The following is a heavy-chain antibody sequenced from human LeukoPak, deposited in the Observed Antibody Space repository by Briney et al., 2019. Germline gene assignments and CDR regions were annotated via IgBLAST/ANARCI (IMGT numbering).Heavy chain of an antibody. CDR1: GASISSYY. CDR2: IYYSGST. Sequence: SETLSLTCTVSGASISSYYWSWIRQPPGKGLEWIGYIYYSGSTNYNPSLKSRVTISVDTSKNQFSLKLSSVTAADTAVYYCTRVGNYYDSSGYLYWGQGTLVTVSS. CDR3: TRVGNYYDSSGYLY. V-gene: IGHV4-59*01. D-gene: IGHD3-22*01. J-gene: IGHJ4*02.